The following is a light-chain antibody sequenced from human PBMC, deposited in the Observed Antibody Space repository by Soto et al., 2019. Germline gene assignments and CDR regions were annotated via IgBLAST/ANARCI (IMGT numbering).Light chain of an antibody. CDR2: MNN. V-gene: IGLV1-47*01. CDR3: VAWDDVRRARV. CDR1: NSNIGSSI. J-gene: IGLJ3*02. Sequence: QSVLTQPPSLSGTPGQTVTISCFGGNSNIGSSIVNWYQQFPGTAPKHIIYMNNQRPSAVPDRFSASKSGTSASLVISGLRSEDEADYYCVAWDDVRRARVFGGGTKLTVL.